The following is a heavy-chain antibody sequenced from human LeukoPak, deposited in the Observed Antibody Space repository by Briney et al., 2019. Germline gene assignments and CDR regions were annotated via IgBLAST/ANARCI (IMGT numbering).Heavy chain of an antibody. V-gene: IGHV1-18*01. CDR3: ARDLIFMNRAVVFYGSGSYRYGMDV. D-gene: IGHD3-10*01. Sequence: ASVKVSCKASGYTFTSYGISWVRQAPGQGLEWMGWISAYNGNTNYAQKLQGRVTMTTDTSTSTAYMELRSLRSDDTAVYYCARDLIFMNRAVVFYGSGSYRYGMDVWGQGTTVTVSS. CDR1: GYTFTSYG. J-gene: IGHJ6*02. CDR2: ISAYNGNT.